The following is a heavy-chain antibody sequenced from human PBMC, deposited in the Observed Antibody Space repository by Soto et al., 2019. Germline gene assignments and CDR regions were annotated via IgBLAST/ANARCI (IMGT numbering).Heavy chain of an antibody. J-gene: IGHJ6*02. Sequence: GGSLRLSCAASGFTFSSYAMSWVRQAPGKGLEWVSAISGSGGSTYYADSVKGRFTISRDNSKNTLYLQMNSLRAEDTAVYYCASCGSEIGIAMDVWGQGTTVTVSS. CDR3: ASCGSEIGIAMDV. V-gene: IGHV3-23*01. CDR1: GFTFSSYA. D-gene: IGHD3-10*01. CDR2: ISGSGGST.